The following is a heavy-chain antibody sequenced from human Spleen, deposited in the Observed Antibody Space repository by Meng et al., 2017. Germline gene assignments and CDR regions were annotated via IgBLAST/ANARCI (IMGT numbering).Heavy chain of an antibody. CDR2: AST. J-gene: IGHJ4*02. Sequence: QVQLPWSGPGRVRPADTLSLICTVSGGSVRSSDYQWSWIRQPPGKGLEWIGFASTNYNPSLKSRLTISLDTSKNQFSLKLTSVTAADTAVYYCARDYWGSLDYWGQGILVTVSS. D-gene: IGHD7-27*01. V-gene: IGHV4-61*08. CDR3: ARDYWGSLDY. CDR1: GGSVRSSDYQ.